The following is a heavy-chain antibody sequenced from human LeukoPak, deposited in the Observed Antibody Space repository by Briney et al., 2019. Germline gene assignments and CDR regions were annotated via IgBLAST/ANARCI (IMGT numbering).Heavy chain of an antibody. Sequence: SGGSLRLSCAASGFTFSDYAMSWVRQAPGKGLEWVSAISDNGGGTYYADSVKGRFTISRDNSENTVYLQMNSLRVEDTAIYYCAKDRSSGGSCYNYWGRGTQVTVSS. CDR2: ISDNGGGT. D-gene: IGHD2-15*01. V-gene: IGHV3-23*01. CDR3: AKDRSSGGSCYNY. J-gene: IGHJ4*02. CDR1: GFTFSDYA.